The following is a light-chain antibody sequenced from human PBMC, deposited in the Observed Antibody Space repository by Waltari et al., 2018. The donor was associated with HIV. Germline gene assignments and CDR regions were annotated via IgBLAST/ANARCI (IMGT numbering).Light chain of an antibody. J-gene: IGKJ4*01. CDR3: MQSLQIPLT. V-gene: IGKV2-28*01. Sequence: IVMTQSPLSLSVSPGEPASISCKSTLSLLHTTGKNWLQSFLQKPGQSPQLLIYLGSSRASGVDDRFSGSGAGTEFTLRISKLEAEDVGVYYCMQSLQIPLTFGGGTKLES. CDR1: LSLLHTTGKNW. CDR2: LGS.